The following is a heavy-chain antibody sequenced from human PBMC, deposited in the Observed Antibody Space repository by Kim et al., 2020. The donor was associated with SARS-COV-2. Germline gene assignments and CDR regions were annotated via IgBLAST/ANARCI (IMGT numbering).Heavy chain of an antibody. CDR1: GGSIHSSSYY. Sequence: SETLSLTCTVSGGSIHSSSYYWGWIRQPPGKGLEWIGSVSYNGDTYYNPSLKSRVTISIDTSKNQFSLNLNSVTAADTAVYYCARQGGYSSRAPRPTSYSDCWGQGTLVTVSS. CDR3: ARQGGYSSRAPRPTSYSDC. D-gene: IGHD6-13*01. J-gene: IGHJ4*02. CDR2: VSYNGDT. V-gene: IGHV4-39*01.